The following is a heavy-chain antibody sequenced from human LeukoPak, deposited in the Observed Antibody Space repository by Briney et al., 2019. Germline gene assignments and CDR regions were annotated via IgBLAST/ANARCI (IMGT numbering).Heavy chain of an antibody. Sequence: ASVKVSCKASGYTFTSYGISWVRQAPGQGLEWMGWISAYNGITNYAQKLQGRVTMTTDTSTSTAYMELRSLRSDDTAVYYCARGYYYDSSGYSDAFDIWGQGTMVTVSS. CDR1: GYTFTSYG. V-gene: IGHV1-18*01. CDR3: ARGYYYDSSGYSDAFDI. J-gene: IGHJ3*02. D-gene: IGHD3-22*01. CDR2: ISAYNGIT.